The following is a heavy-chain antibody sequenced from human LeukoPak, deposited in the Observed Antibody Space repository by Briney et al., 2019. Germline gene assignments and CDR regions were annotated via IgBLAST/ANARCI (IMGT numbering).Heavy chain of an antibody. CDR2: IYPGDSDT. Sequence: GESLKISCKGSGYSFPDYWIGWVRQMPGQGPEWMGIIYPGDSDTKYNPSFQGQVTISADKSISTAYLQWSSLKASDTAMYYCARLGDSGYDWIDYWGQGTLVTVSS. D-gene: IGHD5-12*01. V-gene: IGHV5-51*01. CDR3: ARLGDSGYDWIDY. J-gene: IGHJ4*02. CDR1: GYSFPDYW.